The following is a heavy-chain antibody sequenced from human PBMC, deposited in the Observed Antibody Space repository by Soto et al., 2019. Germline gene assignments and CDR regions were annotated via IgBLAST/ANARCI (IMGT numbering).Heavy chain of an antibody. CDR3: ASDSWSCHYTGGGFINY. D-gene: IGHD3-3*01. Sequence: QVQLVQSGAEEKKPGASVKVSGKASGYTFTSYAMHWVRQAPGQRLEWMGWINAGNDNTVYSQKFQGRVTITRDTSASTTYTELSRQTSEDTGEYYCASDSWSCHYTGGGFINYWGQGTLVTVSS. CDR2: INAGNDNT. V-gene: IGHV1-3*05. J-gene: IGHJ4*02. CDR1: GYTFTSYA.